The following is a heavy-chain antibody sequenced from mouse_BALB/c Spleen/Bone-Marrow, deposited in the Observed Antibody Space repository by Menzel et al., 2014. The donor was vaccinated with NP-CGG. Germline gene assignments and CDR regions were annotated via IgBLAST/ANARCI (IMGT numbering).Heavy chain of an antibody. CDR2: IHPGDGDT. CDR3: ARVYYGNLDY. D-gene: IGHD2-1*01. V-gene: IGHV1-80*01. CDR1: GYTFTNFW. J-gene: IGHJ2*01. Sequence: VQLVESGAELVRPGSSVKISCKASGYTFTNFWMNWVKRRPGQGLEWIGQIHPGDGDTNNNGKFKGKATLTTDKSSSIAYMQLSSLSSEDSAVYFCARVYYGNLDYWGQGTTLTVSS.